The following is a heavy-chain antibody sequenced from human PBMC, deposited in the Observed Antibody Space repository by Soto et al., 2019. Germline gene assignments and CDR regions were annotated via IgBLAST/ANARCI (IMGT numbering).Heavy chain of an antibody. V-gene: IGHV3-11*06. CDR1: GFTFSDYY. D-gene: IGHD2-21*02. CDR2: ISGSGTYT. CDR3: VRGGSYCGGDCFDY. J-gene: IGHJ4*02. Sequence: QVQLVESGGGLVKPGGSLRLSCAASGFTFSDYYMSWIRQAPGQGLEWVSYISGSGTYTNYGDSVKGRFTISRDNTKNSRYLQMNSLRAEDTAVYYCVRGGSYCGGDCFDYWGQGTLVTGSS.